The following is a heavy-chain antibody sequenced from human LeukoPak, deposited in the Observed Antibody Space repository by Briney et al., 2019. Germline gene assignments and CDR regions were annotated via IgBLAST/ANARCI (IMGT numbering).Heavy chain of an antibody. CDR2: ISSSSSYI. CDR1: GFTFSSYS. D-gene: IGHD3-16*01. CDR3: AKASRLGGDYFDY. Sequence: GGSLRLSCAASGFTFSSYSMNWVRRAPGKGLEWVSSISSSSSYIYYADSVKGRFTISRDNAKNSLYLQMNSLRAEDTAVYYCAKASRLGGDYFDYWGQGTLVTVSS. J-gene: IGHJ4*02. V-gene: IGHV3-21*01.